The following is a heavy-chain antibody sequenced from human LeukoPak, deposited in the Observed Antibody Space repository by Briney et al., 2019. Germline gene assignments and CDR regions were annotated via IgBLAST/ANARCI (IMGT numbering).Heavy chain of an antibody. CDR3: ASTSHSSSAY. CDR1: GFTFSNYA. V-gene: IGHV3-23*01. J-gene: IGHJ4*02. Sequence: GGSLRLSCAASGFTFSNYAMTWVRQAPGKGLEWVSGVSGSGSSTYYADSVKGRFTLSRDYPKNTLYLQMNSLRAEDTAVYYCASTSHSSSAYWGQGTLVTVSS. CDR2: VSGSGSST. D-gene: IGHD6-6*01.